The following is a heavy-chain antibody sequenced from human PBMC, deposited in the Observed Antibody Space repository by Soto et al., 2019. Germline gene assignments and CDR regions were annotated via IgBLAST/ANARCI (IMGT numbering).Heavy chain of an antibody. CDR2: IYYSGST. V-gene: IGHV4-61*01. CDR1: GGSVSSGSYY. J-gene: IGHJ5*02. Sequence: QVQLQESGPGLVKPSETLSLTCTVSGGSVSSGSYYWSWIRQPPGKGLEWIGYIYYSGSTNYNPSLKSRVTISVDTSKNQFSLKLSSVTAADTAVYYCARALRKDWNPGVDWFDPWGQGTLVTVSS. D-gene: IGHD1-1*01. CDR3: ARALRKDWNPGVDWFDP.